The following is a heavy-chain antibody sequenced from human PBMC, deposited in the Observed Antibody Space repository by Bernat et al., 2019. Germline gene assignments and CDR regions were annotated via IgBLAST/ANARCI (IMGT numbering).Heavy chain of an antibody. D-gene: IGHD1-1*01. CDR1: GFTFSSYA. CDR3: ARALIKLERPGAFDY. Sequence: EVQLLESGGGLVQPGGSLRLSCAASGFTFSSYAMSWVRQAPGKGLEWVSAISGSGGSTYYADSVKGRFTISRDNSKNTLYLQMNSLRAEDTAVYYCARALIKLERPGAFDYWGQGTLVTVSS. V-gene: IGHV3-23*01. J-gene: IGHJ4*02. CDR2: ISGSGGST.